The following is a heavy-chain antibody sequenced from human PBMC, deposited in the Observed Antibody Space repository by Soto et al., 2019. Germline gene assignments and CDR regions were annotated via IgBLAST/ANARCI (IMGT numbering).Heavy chain of an antibody. Sequence: GGSLRLSCAASGFTFSSYSMNWVRQAPGKGLEWVSYISSSSSTIYYADSVKGRFTISRDNAKNSLYLQMNSLRDEDTAVYYCARDFVVVTAMYGMDVWGQGTTVTVSS. CDR3: ARDFVVVTAMYGMDV. V-gene: IGHV3-48*02. CDR2: ISSSSSTI. J-gene: IGHJ6*02. CDR1: GFTFSSYS. D-gene: IGHD2-21*02.